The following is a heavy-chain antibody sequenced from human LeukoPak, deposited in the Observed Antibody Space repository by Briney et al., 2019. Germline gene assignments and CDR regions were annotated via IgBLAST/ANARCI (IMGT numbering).Heavy chain of an antibody. CDR1: GGSINSSSYY. D-gene: IGHD3-10*01. CDR3: ARRFAPSRNDAFDI. V-gene: IGHV4-39*01. CDR2: IYYSGST. J-gene: IGHJ3*02. Sequence: PSETLSLTCTVSGGSINSSSYYWGWIRQPPGKGLEWIGTIYYSGSTYYNPSLKSLVTISVDTSKNQFSLKLSSVTAPDTAVYYCARRFAPSRNDAFDIWGQGTMVTVSS.